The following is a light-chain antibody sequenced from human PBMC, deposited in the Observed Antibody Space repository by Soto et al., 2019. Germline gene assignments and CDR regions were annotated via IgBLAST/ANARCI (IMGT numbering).Light chain of an antibody. CDR1: SSNIGSNT. CDR2: SNN. J-gene: IGLJ1*01. CDR3: AAWDDSLNGSNYV. V-gene: IGLV1-44*01. Sequence: QSVLTQPPSVSAAPGQKVTISCSGSSSNIGSNTVNWYQQLPGTAPKLLIYSNNQRPSGAPDRFSGSKSGTSASLAISGLQSEDEADYYCAAWDDSLNGSNYVFGTGTKVTVL.